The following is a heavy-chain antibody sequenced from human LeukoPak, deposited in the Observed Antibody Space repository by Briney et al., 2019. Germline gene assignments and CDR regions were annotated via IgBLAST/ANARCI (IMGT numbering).Heavy chain of an antibody. CDR1: GFTFCSYS. Sequence: GGSLRFSCAASGFTFCSYSMSWVRQAPGKGLEWVSYISMSSVYIYYADSVKGRFTISRAKAKNSLYLQMQSLRAEDMCVFYCARVMTGYSVLDYWGQGTLVTVSS. J-gene: IGHJ4*02. V-gene: IGHV3-21*01. D-gene: IGHD3-9*01. CDR2: ISMSSVYI. CDR3: ARVMTGYSVLDY.